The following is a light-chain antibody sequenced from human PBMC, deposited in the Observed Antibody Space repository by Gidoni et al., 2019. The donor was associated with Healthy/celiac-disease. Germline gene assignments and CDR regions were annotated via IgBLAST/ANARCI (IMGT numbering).Light chain of an antibody. Sequence: EIVLKQSPATLSLSPGERATLSCRASQSVSSYLAWYQQKPGQAPRLLIYDASNRATGIPARFSGSGSGTDFTLTRSSLEPEDFAVYYCQQRSNWLYTFGQGTKLEIK. J-gene: IGKJ2*01. CDR2: DAS. CDR1: QSVSSY. CDR3: QQRSNWLYT. V-gene: IGKV3-11*01.